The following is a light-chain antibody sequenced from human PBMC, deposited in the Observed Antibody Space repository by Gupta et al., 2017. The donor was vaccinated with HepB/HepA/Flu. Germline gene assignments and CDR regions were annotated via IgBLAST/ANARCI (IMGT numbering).Light chain of an antibody. J-gene: IGLJ2*01. Sequence: QAALTQPASGSGSPGQATSIPFSGTRSDVGGYNCVSWYQQHPGKAPKLMIYDVSNHHSGVSNRFSGSKSGNTASLTISGLQAEDEADYYCSSYTRSSTLVVFGGGTKLTVL. V-gene: IGLV2-14*03. CDR3: SSYTRSSTLVV. CDR2: DVS. CDR1: RSDVGGYNC.